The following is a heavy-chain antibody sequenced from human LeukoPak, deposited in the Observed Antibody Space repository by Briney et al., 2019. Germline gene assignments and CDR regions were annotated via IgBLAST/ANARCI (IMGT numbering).Heavy chain of an antibody. D-gene: IGHD3-22*01. J-gene: IGHJ4*02. CDR2: IKEDGSEK. V-gene: IGHV3-7*01. CDR1: GFTFSNYC. Sequence: GGSLRLSCGVSGFTFSNYCTTWVRQAPGKGPEWVASIKEDGSEKYYVDSVKGRFTISRDNAKNSVYLQMNSLRAEDTAVYYCARRHYDSSGSSPPLFYFDYWGQGTLVTVSS. CDR3: ARRHYDSSGSSPPLFYFDY.